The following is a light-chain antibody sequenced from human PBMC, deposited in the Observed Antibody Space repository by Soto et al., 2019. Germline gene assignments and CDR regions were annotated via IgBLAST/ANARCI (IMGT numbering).Light chain of an antibody. CDR1: QRVKNN. CDR3: QQYNNWPPGYT. V-gene: IGKV3-15*01. CDR2: GAS. J-gene: IGKJ2*01. Sequence: EIVMTQSPATLSLSPGERATLSCRASQRVKNNFAWYQQKPGQAPSLLIYGASTRATGVPARFSGSASGTEFTLTISSLQSEDFAVYYCQQYNNWPPGYTFGQGTKLEI.